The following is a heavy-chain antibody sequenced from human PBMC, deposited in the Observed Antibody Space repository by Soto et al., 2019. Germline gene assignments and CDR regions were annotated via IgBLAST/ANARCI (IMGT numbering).Heavy chain of an antibody. Sequence: GGSLRLSCAASGFSFSAYEMNWVRQVPGKGLEWISYISYSAATIYYADSVKGRFTISRDNAKNSLYLQMNSLRAEDTAVYYCARCPTTVELDVWGQGTTVTVS. CDR2: ISYSAATI. V-gene: IGHV3-48*03. CDR3: ARCPTTVELDV. J-gene: IGHJ6*02. CDR1: GFSFSAYE. D-gene: IGHD4-17*01.